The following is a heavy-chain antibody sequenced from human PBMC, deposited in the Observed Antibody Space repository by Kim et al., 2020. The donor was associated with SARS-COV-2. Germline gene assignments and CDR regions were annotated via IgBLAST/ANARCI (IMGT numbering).Heavy chain of an antibody. V-gene: IGHV4-31*03. CDR2: VYYSGTT. CDR1: GVSINNDGYY. Sequence: SETLSLTCTVSGVSINNDGYYWSWVRQHPGKGLEWIGYVYYSGTTYYNPSLESRPTISLDASKNQFSLKLRSVTAADTAVYFCATFDSSPSWTYYFDYWGPGTLVTVSS. J-gene: IGHJ4*02. D-gene: IGHD3-22*01. CDR3: ATFDSSPSWTYYFDY.